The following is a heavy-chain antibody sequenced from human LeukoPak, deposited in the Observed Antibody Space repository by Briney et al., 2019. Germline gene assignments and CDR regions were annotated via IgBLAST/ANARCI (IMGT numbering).Heavy chain of an antibody. J-gene: IGHJ4*02. CDR1: KLTFSNYW. V-gene: IGHV3-7*01. Sequence: GGSLRLSCAASKLTFSNYWMNWVRQAPGKGLEWVVNIRQDGTERSYVDSVKGRFTISRDNAKNTLFLQMNSLRAEDTAVYYCARDLSLTMVRGVIDWGQGTLVTVSS. CDR3: ARDLSLTMVRGVID. CDR2: IRQDGTER. D-gene: IGHD3-10*01.